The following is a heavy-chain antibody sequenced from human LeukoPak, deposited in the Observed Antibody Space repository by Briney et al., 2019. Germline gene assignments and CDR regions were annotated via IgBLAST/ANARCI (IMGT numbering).Heavy chain of an antibody. CDR2: ISYDGSNK. J-gene: IGHJ4*02. CDR3: ARGRYYDFWSGYLY. Sequence: GGSLRLFCAASGFTFSSYAMHWVRQAPGKGLEWVAVISYDGSNKYYAESVKCRFSISRENSKNTLYLQMNSLRAEDTAVYYCARGRYYDFWSGYLYWGQGTLVTVSS. D-gene: IGHD3-3*01. CDR1: GFTFSSYA. V-gene: IGHV3-30-3*01.